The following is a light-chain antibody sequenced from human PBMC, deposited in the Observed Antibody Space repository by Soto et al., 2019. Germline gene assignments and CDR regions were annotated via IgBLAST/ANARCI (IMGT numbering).Light chain of an antibody. CDR2: DDS. CDR1: QGILSY. J-gene: IGKJ4*01. CDR3: QQYKNYSPLT. V-gene: IGKV1D-13*01. Sequence: AIQLTQSPSSLSASVGDRVTITCRVGQGILSYLNWYQQKAGEAPKVLIYDDSSLERGVALRFSGSGYGTEFTPPITSLQPDDFATNYCQQYKNYSPLTFGGGTKVDIK.